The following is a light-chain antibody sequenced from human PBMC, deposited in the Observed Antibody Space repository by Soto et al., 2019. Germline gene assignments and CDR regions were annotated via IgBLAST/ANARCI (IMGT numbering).Light chain of an antibody. J-gene: IGLJ3*02. CDR2: DVT. Sequence: QSALTQPRSVSGSPGQSVTMSCTGTSSDVGGYNYVSWYQQDPGKATKLMIYDVTERPSGVPDRFSGSKSGNTASLTISGLQAEDEADYYCCSYAGTSTWVFGGGTKVTVL. CDR1: SSDVGGYNY. CDR3: CSYAGTSTWV. V-gene: IGLV2-11*01.